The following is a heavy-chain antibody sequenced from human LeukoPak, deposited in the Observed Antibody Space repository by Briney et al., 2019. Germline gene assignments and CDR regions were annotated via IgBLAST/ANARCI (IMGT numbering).Heavy chain of an antibody. J-gene: IGHJ4*02. CDR1: GFTFSDYC. D-gene: IGHD3-22*01. CDR2: ISSSSSYI. V-gene: IGHV3-21*06. Sequence: GGSLRLSCAASGFTFSDYCMNWVRQAPGKGLEWVSSISSSSSYIYYAGSVKGRFTISRDNAKNSLYVQMDSLRAEDTAVYYCARGDSSGYVCDYWGQGTLVTVSS. CDR3: ARGDSSGYVCDY.